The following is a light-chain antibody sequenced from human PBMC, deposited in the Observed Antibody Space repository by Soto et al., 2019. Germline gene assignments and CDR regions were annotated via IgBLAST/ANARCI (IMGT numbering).Light chain of an antibody. CDR2: DVS. CDR1: SSDVGGYNY. Sequence: QSVLTQPRSVSGSPGQSVTISCTGTSSDVGGYNYVSWYQQHPGKAPELMIYDVSKRPSAVPDRFSGSKSGSTASLTISGLQAEDEADYYCCSYAGSYTVVLGGGTQLTVL. CDR3: CSYAGSYTVV. J-gene: IGLJ2*01. V-gene: IGLV2-11*01.